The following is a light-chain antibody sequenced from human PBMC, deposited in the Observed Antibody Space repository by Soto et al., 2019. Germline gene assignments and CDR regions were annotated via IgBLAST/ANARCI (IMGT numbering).Light chain of an antibody. V-gene: IGKV3-20*01. J-gene: IGKJ5*01. CDR3: QESGYSPIT. Sequence: ENGLTQSPGTLSLSPEERATLSCRASQSVSSSYLAWYQQKPGQAPRLLMFGASSRATGIPDRFSGSGSGTDFTLTIYRLEPEDFAVYYCQESGYSPITFGEGTRLEIK. CDR2: GAS. CDR1: QSVSSSY.